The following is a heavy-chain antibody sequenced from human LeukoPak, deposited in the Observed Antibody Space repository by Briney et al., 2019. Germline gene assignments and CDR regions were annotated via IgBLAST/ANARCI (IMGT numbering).Heavy chain of an antibody. D-gene: IGHD2-15*01. J-gene: IGHJ2*01. CDR2: ISNVAGTT. Sequence: GGSLRLSCAAAGFTFSTYAMSWVRQAPGKGLEWVSAISNVAGTTYYADSVKGRFTISRDNSKNTLYLQMNSLRAEDTAVYYCAKFSGYCSGGSCPTGWYFDFWGRGTLVTAPS. CDR1: GFTFSTYA. V-gene: IGHV3-23*01. CDR3: AKFSGYCSGGSCPTGWYFDF.